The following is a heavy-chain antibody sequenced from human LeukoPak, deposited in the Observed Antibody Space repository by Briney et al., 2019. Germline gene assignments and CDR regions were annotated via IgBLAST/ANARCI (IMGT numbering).Heavy chain of an antibody. CDR2: IYYTGST. D-gene: IGHD3-3*01. V-gene: IGHV4-59*01. CDR1: GGSISSSY. CDR3: ARFISFGVFDY. Sequence: SETLSLTCTVSGGSISSSYWSWIRQPPGKGLEWIGYIYYTGSTTYNPSLKSRVTISVDTSKNQFSLKPRSVTAADTAVYYCARFISFGVFDYWGQGTLVTVSS. J-gene: IGHJ4*02.